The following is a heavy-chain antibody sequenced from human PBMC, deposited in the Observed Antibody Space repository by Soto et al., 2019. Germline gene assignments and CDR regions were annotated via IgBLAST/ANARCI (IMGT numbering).Heavy chain of an antibody. D-gene: IGHD3-16*02. CDR3: AHRGPWGSYRQGRFDP. V-gene: IGHV2-5*02. J-gene: IGHJ5*02. CDR1: GFSLSTVGEG. Sequence: QITLKESGPPLVKPTQTLTLTCTVSGFSLSTVGEGVGWIRQSPGKDLEWLALIYWDDEKRYSPSPESRLTITKDTSKNQVVLTMTNMDPVDTATYYCAHRGPWGSYRQGRFDPWGQGTLVTVSS. CDR2: IYWDDEK.